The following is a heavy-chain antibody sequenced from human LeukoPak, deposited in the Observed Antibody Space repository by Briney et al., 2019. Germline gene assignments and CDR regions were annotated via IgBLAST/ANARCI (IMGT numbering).Heavy chain of an antibody. Sequence: GGSLRLSCAGSGFPFSSYTIIWVRQGPGKGMEWASTISHSGATYYADSGKGRFTISRDNSKNTAVLKMKSRGAEDTALYFCARRSHASPAGYSPFFDSWGQGTLVTVSS. V-gene: IGHV3-23*01. CDR2: ISHSGAT. CDR1: GFPFSSYT. J-gene: IGHJ4*02. D-gene: IGHD6-13*01. CDR3: ARRSHASPAGYSPFFDS.